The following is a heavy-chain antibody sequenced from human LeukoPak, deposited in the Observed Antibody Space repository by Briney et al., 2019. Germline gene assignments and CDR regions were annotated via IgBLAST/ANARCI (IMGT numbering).Heavy chain of an antibody. Sequence: ASVKVSCKPSGYTFTSYAISWVRQAPGQGLECMGWIGTYTGNADYAQKLQGRVTMTTDTSTSTAYMELRSLSSDDTAVYYCARVLVVSSDAFDIWGQGTMVTVSS. CDR1: GYTFTSYA. CDR2: IGTYTGNA. D-gene: IGHD3-22*01. V-gene: IGHV1-18*01. CDR3: ARVLVVSSDAFDI. J-gene: IGHJ3*02.